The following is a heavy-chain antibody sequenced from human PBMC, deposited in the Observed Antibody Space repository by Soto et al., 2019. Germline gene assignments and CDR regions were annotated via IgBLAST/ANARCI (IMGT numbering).Heavy chain of an antibody. V-gene: IGHV4-34*01. CDR3: ARATRLRREMYCSSSGIDY. CDR1: GGSFSGYY. CDR2: INHSGST. D-gene: IGHD6-6*01. Sequence: QVQLQQWGAGLLKPSETLSLTCAVYGGSFSGYYWSWIRQPPGKGLEWIGEINHSGSTNYNPSLKSRVTISVDTSKNQFSLKLSSVTAADTAVYYCARATRLRREMYCSSSGIDYWGQGTLVTVSS. J-gene: IGHJ4*02.